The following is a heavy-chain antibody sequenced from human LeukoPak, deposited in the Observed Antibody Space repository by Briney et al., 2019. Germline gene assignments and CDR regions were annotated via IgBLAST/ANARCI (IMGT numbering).Heavy chain of an antibody. CDR2: MYYSGST. V-gene: IGHV4-59*08. Sequence: SETLSLTCIVSGGSITSYYWSWIRQPPGKGLEWIGSMYYSGSTNYKPSLKSRVTISVDTSKNQFSLKLSSVTAADTAVYYCARHAYYYDRSGSYEAFDIWGQGTMVTVSS. J-gene: IGHJ3*02. D-gene: IGHD3-22*01. CDR3: ARHAYYYDRSGSYEAFDI. CDR1: GGSITSYY.